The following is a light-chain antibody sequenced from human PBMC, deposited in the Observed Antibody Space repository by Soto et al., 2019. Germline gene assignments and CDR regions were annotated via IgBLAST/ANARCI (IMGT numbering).Light chain of an antibody. CDR1: QGISKY. V-gene: IGKV1-27*01. CDR3: QKYSSAPRT. J-gene: IGKJ1*01. Sequence: DIQITQAPSSLSASGGDRVTMTCRASQGISKYLAWYQQKPGKVPELLIYGASTLQRGVPTRFRGSGSGTDFTLTISSLQPEDVATYYCQKYSSAPRTFGQGTKVDIX. CDR2: GAS.